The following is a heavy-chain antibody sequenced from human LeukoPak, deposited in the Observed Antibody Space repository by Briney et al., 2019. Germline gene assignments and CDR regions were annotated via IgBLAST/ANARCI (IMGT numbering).Heavy chain of an antibody. CDR3: ATDTYLAAAGTGDY. CDR1: GFTFSSYA. Sequence: GGSLRLSCAASGFTFSSYAMSWVRQAPGKGLEWVSAISGSGGSTYYADSVKGRFTISRDNSNNTLYLQMNSLRAEDTAVYYCATDTYLAAAGTGDYWGQGTLVTVSS. D-gene: IGHD6-13*01. CDR2: ISGSGGST. J-gene: IGHJ4*02. V-gene: IGHV3-23*01.